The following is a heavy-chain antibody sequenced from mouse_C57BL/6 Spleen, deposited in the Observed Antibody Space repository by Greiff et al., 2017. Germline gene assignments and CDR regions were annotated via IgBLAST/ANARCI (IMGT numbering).Heavy chain of an antibody. D-gene: IGHD2-9*01. J-gene: IGHJ3*01. Sequence: QVQLQQSGAELARPGASVKMSCKASGYTFTSYTMHWVKQRPGQGLEWIGYINPSSGYTKYNQKFKDKATLTADKSSSTAYMQLSSLTSEDSAAYYCARWAYYVYDEAWFAYWGQGTLVTVSA. CDR2: INPSSGYT. CDR3: ARWAYYVYDEAWFAY. V-gene: IGHV1-4*01. CDR1: GYTFTSYT.